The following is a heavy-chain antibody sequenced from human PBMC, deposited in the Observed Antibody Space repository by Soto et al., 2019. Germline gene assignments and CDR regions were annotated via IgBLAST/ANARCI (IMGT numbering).Heavy chain of an antibody. J-gene: IGHJ4*02. D-gene: IGHD3-9*01. CDR2: TYYGGNT. CDR1: RGSISSGGYY. Sequence: QVQLQESGPGLVEPSQTLSLTCTVSRGSISSGGYYCNWIRQLPGKGLEWIGYTYYGGNTYYNPSLNSRVTMSVDTSKNQFSLKLKSVTAADTALYYCATNSDVLTPFDYWGQGTLVTVSS. CDR3: ATNSDVLTPFDY. V-gene: IGHV4-31*03.